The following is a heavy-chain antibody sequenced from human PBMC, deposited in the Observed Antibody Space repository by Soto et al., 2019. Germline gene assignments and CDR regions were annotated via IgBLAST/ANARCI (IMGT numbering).Heavy chain of an antibody. Sequence: EVQLVESGGGLVQPGGSLRLSCAASGFTVSSNYMSWVRQAPGKGLEWVSVIYSGGSTYYTDSVKGRFTISRDNSKNTLYLQMNSLRAEDTAVYYCAVGRLGVPRFVWGQGTLVTVSS. CDR3: AVGRLGVPRFV. D-gene: IGHD3-3*01. CDR1: GFTVSSNY. J-gene: IGHJ4*02. CDR2: IYSGGST. V-gene: IGHV3-66*01.